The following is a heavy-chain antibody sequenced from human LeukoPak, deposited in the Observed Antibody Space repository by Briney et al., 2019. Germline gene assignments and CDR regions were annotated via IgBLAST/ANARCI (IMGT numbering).Heavy chain of an antibody. CDR1: GFPFTSHW. D-gene: IGHD2-2*01. Sequence: GGSLRLSCAASGFPFTSHWMNWVRQAPGKGLEWVSSISSDNNYIFYADSVQGRFTISRNNAENSLFLQSNSLRAEDTAVYYCASRYCTSTNCYAFDIWGQGPMVTVSS. J-gene: IGHJ3*02. V-gene: IGHV3-21*01. CDR2: ISSDNNYI. CDR3: ASRYCTSTNCYAFDI.